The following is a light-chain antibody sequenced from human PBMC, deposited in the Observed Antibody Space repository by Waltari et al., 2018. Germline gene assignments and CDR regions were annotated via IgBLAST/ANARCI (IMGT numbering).Light chain of an antibody. CDR2: TAS. Sequence: DIQMTQSPSSLSASLGDRVTITCRASQSISTFLNWYQQKPGEAPQLLVYTASALQSGVPLRFSGSGSGTDFTLTISSLQPEDSATYFCQQSYFTPSPFGRGTKVEIQ. CDR1: QSISTF. CDR3: QQSYFTPSP. V-gene: IGKV1-39*01. J-gene: IGKJ2*01.